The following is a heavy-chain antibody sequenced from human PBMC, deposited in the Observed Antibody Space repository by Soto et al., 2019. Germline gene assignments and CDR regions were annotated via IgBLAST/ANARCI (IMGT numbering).Heavy chain of an antibody. CDR3: VKEWELLLDY. J-gene: IGHJ4*02. CDR2: ISSNGGST. Sequence: AGGSLRLSCSASGFTFSSYAMHWVRQAPGKGLEYVSVISSNGGSTYYADSVKGRFTISRDNSKNTLWLQMSSLRAEDTAVYYCVKEWELLLDYWGQGTLVTVSS. CDR1: GFTFSSYA. D-gene: IGHD1-26*01. V-gene: IGHV3-64D*06.